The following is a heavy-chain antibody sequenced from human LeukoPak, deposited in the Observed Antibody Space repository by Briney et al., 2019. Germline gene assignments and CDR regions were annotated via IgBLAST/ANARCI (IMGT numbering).Heavy chain of an antibody. CDR1: GYTFTGYY. D-gene: IGHD3-3*01. CDR3: ARVYDFWSGYHKGYYGMDV. J-gene: IGHJ6*02. CDR2: INPNSGGT. Sequence: ASVKVSCKASGYTFTGYYMHWVRQAPGQGLEWMGWINPNSGGTNYAQKFQGRVTMTRDTSISTAYMELSRLRSDDTAVYYCARVYDFWSGYHKGYYGMDVWGQGTTVTVYS. V-gene: IGHV1-2*02.